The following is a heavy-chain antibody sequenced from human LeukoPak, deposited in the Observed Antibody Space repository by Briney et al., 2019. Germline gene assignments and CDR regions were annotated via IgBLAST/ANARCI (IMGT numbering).Heavy chain of an antibody. CDR1: GVTFSGYS. D-gene: IGHD1-1*01. V-gene: IGHV3-48*01. CDR2: ISASGGTT. Sequence: GGSLRLSCSTSGVTFSGYSMNWVRRAPGKWLEWLSYISASGGTTYYADSVNGRFTISRDNAKNSLFLEMNSLRVDDTAMYFCARSSLERHYSFDFWGRGTLVTVSS. J-gene: IGHJ4*02. CDR3: ARSSLERHYSFDF.